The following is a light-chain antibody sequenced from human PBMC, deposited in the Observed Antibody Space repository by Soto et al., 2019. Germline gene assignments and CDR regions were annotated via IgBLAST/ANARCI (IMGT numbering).Light chain of an antibody. Sequence: DIQMTQSPSTLSASVGDRVTITCRASQNINSWLTWYQQKPGKAPKLLIYKASNLESGVPSRFSGSGSWTEFSLTISSLQADDFATYYCQQHNNYDFTFGGGTKVEIK. V-gene: IGKV1-5*03. J-gene: IGKJ4*01. CDR2: KAS. CDR3: QQHNNYDFT. CDR1: QNINSW.